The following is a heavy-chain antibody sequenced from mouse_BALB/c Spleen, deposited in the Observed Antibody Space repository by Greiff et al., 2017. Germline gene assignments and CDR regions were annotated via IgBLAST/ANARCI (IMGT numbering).Heavy chain of an antibody. D-gene: IGHD2-1*01. Sequence: DVKLVESGAELVRPGALVKLSCKASGFNIKDYYMHWVKQRPEQGLEWIGWIDPENGNTIYDPKFQGKASITADTSSNTAYLQLSSLTSEDTAVYYCARGGVYGNYAWFAYWGQGTLVTVSA. CDR1: GFNIKDYY. CDR2: IDPENGNT. CDR3: ARGGVYGNYAWFAY. J-gene: IGHJ3*01. V-gene: IGHV14-1*02.